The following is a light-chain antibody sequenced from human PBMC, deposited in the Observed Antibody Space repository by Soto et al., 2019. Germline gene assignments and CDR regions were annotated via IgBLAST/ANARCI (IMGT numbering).Light chain of an antibody. J-gene: IGKJ4*01. CDR2: DAS. CDR3: QQRSNWPPGLT. Sequence: EIVLTQSPATLSLSPGERATLSCRASQSVSSYLAWYQQKPGQAPRLLIYDASNRATGIPTRFSGSGSGTDSTLTISSLEQEDFAVYYCQQRSNWPPGLTFGGGTKVEIK. V-gene: IGKV3-11*01. CDR1: QSVSSY.